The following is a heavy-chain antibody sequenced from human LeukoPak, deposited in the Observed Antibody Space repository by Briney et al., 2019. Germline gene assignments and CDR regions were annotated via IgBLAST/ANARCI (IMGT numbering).Heavy chain of an antibody. CDR3: AKAGYYGSGSYFLNDAFDI. Sequence: GGSLRLSCAASGFTFSSYAMSWVRQAPGKGLEWVLAISGSGGSTYYADSVKGRFTISRDNSKNTLYLQMNSLRAEDTAVYYCAKAGYYGSGSYFLNDAFDIWGQGTMVTVSS. CDR1: GFTFSSYA. D-gene: IGHD3-10*01. V-gene: IGHV3-23*01. CDR2: ISGSGGST. J-gene: IGHJ3*02.